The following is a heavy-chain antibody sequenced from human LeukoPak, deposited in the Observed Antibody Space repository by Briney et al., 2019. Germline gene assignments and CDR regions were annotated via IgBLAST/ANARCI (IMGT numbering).Heavy chain of an antibody. CDR1: GGSISGYY. V-gene: IGHV4-59*01. Sequence: SETLSLTCTVSGGSISGYYWSWIRQTPGKRLEWIGYIYYSGSTNYNPSLKSRVTISVDTSTNQFSLKLSSVTAADTAVYYCARDTQLSSSPCPAAFNIWGQGTMVTVSS. CDR2: IYYSGST. D-gene: IGHD6-6*01. J-gene: IGHJ3*02. CDR3: ARDTQLSSSPCPAAFNI.